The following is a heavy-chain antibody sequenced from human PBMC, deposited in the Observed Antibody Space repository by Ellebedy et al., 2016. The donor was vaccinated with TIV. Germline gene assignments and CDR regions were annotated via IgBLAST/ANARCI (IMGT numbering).Heavy chain of an antibody. Sequence: GESLKISCAASGFTFSSYGMHWVRQAPGKGLEWVAVISYDGSNKYYADSVKGRFTISRDNSKNTLYLQMNSLRAEDTAVYYCARGLWFGEPLVDYWGQGTLVTVSS. D-gene: IGHD3-10*01. V-gene: IGHV3-30*03. CDR2: ISYDGSNK. J-gene: IGHJ4*02. CDR1: GFTFSSYG. CDR3: ARGLWFGEPLVDY.